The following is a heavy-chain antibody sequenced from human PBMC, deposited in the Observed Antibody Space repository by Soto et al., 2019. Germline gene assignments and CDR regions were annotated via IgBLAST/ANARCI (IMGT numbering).Heavy chain of an antibody. D-gene: IGHD1-26*01. J-gene: IGHJ4*02. CDR1: GGSISSSNW. CDR3: AGGPGSYSTLYYFDF. CDR2: IFHSGNT. Sequence: SETLSLTCAVSGGSISSSNWWTWVRQTPEKGLEWIGEIFHSGNTNYNPSLKSRVAISVDKSNSRFSLKLSSVTAADTAVYYCAGGPGSYSTLYYFDFWGQGXLVTVYS. V-gene: IGHV4-4*02.